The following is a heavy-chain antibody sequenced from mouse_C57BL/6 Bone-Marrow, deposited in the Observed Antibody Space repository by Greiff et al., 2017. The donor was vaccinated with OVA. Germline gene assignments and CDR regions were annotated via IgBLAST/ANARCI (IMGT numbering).Heavy chain of an antibody. CDR2: ISYDGSN. V-gene: IGHV3-6*01. CDR3: AREDSSGPYAMDY. Sequence: ESGPGLVKPSQSLSLTCSVTGYSITSGYYWNWIRQFPGNKLEWMGYISYDGSNNYNPSLKNRISITRDTSKNQFFLKLNSVTTEDTATYYCAREDSSGPYAMDYWGQGTSVTVSS. J-gene: IGHJ4*01. CDR1: GYSITSGYY. D-gene: IGHD3-2*02.